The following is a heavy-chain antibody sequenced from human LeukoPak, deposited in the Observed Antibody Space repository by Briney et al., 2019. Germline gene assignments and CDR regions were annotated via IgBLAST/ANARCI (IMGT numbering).Heavy chain of an antibody. V-gene: IGHV3-43D*03. CDR2: ISWDGGST. CDR1: GFTFDDYA. J-gene: IGHJ6*03. D-gene: IGHD6-6*01. Sequence: GGSLRLSCAASGFTFDDYAMHWVRQAPGKGLEWVSLISWDGGSTYYADSVKGRFTISRDNGKNSLYLQMNSLRAEDTALYYCAKDGTSIAALTVNYYYYMDVWGKGTTVTVSS. CDR3: AKDGTSIAALTVNYYYYMDV.